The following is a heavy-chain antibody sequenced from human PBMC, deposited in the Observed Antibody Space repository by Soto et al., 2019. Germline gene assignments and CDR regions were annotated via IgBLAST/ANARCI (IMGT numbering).Heavy chain of an antibody. CDR1: GGSISSSNW. J-gene: IGHJ5*02. CDR3: ARGITIFGVTNWFDP. Sequence: SETLSLTCAVSGGSISSSNWWSWVRQPPGKGLEWIGEIYHSGSTNYNPSLKSRVTISVDKSKNQFSLKLSSVTAADTAVYYCARGITIFGVTNWFDPWGQGXLVTVYS. D-gene: IGHD3-3*01. CDR2: IYHSGST. V-gene: IGHV4-4*02.